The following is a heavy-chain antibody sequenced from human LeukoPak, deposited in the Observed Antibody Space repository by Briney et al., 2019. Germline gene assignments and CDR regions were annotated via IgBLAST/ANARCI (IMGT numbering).Heavy chain of an antibody. CDR2: IKQDGSEK. Sequence: PGGSLRLSCAASGFTFSNAWMSWVRQAPGKGLEWVANIKQDGSEKYYVDSVKGRFTISRDNAKNSLYLQMNSLRAEDTAVYYCARVGGYSGYDLFYWGQGTLVTVSS. D-gene: IGHD5-12*01. CDR3: ARVGGYSGYDLFY. J-gene: IGHJ4*02. V-gene: IGHV3-7*01. CDR1: GFTFSNAW.